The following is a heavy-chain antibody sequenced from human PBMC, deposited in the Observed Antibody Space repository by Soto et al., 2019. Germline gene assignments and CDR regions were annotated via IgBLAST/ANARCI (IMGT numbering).Heavy chain of an antibody. D-gene: IGHD3-22*01. J-gene: IGHJ4*02. Sequence: QVQLVQSGAEVKKPGASVKVSCKASGYTFTSYAISWVRQAPGQGLEWMGWISAYNGNTNYSQKLQGRVTMTTGTSMSTAYMEWRSLRADDTVVYYCARVSERRHYYDRSMVPIVNYWGQGTLVTVSS. V-gene: IGHV1-18*01. CDR3: ARVSERRHYYDRSMVPIVNY. CDR1: GYTFTSYA. CDR2: ISAYNGNT.